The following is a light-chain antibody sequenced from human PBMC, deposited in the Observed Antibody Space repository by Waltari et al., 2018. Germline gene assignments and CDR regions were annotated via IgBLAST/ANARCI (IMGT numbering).Light chain of an antibody. J-gene: IGKJ4*01. CDR3: PQGSILPDA. Sequence: EMVLTQSPATVSLSAGERVTLSCRASQSVFKYLAWYQLKPGPAPRLLIYDTSKRATGTPARFSGSGSGTDVTHSISNLETDDFALYYGPQGSILPDAFGGGTKVKIK. CDR1: QSVFKY. V-gene: IGKV3-11*01. CDR2: DTS.